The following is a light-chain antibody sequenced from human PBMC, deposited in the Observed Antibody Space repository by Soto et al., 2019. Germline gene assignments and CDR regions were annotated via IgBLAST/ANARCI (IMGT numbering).Light chain of an antibody. CDR1: QSISSY. V-gene: IGKV1-39*01. Sequence: DIQMTQSPSSLSASVGDRVTITCRASQSISSYLNWYQQKPGKAPKLLIYAASRLQSGVPSRFSGSGSGTEFTLTISSLQPEDFAIYYCQQSYSTPQPFGQGTKVEIK. CDR3: QQSYSTPQP. CDR2: AAS. J-gene: IGKJ1*01.